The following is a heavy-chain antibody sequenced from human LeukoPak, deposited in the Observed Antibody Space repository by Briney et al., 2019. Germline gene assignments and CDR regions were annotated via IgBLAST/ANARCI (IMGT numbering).Heavy chain of an antibody. Sequence: GGSLRLSCAASGFTFSRYSMNWVRQAPGKGLEWVSCISSSSSYIYYANSVKGRFTISRDNAKNSLYLQMNSLRAEDTAVYYCARNFRDGYNNSFDYWGQGTLVTVSS. CDR1: GFTFSRYS. V-gene: IGHV3-21*01. J-gene: IGHJ4*02. CDR2: ISSSSSYI. CDR3: ARNFRDGYNNSFDY. D-gene: IGHD5-24*01.